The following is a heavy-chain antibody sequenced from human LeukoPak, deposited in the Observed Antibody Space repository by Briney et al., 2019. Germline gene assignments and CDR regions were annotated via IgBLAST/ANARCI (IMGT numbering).Heavy chain of an antibody. CDR3: GRFGLVLARYMDV. V-gene: IGHV1-18*01. CDR2: ISAYNGDT. Sequence: GASVNVSCKSSGYTFTISGISWVRQAPGQGLERMGWISAYNGDTNYAHNLQGRLTMTRDTSPSTAYMELRSLRSDDTAVYYCGRFGLVLARYMDVWGKGTTVTV. CDR1: GYTFTISG. J-gene: IGHJ6*01. D-gene: IGHD2-15*01.